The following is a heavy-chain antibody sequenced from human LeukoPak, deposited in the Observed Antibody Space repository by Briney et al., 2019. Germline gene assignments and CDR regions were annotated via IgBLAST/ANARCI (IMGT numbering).Heavy chain of an antibody. V-gene: IGHV3-66*01. CDR2: IYTGGNT. CDR3: AARDGGDYPYFDY. Sequence: GGSLRLSCAASGFTVDRKHMTWARQAPGKGLQWISFIYTGGNTYYSDSVKGRFTVSRDTSKNTLYLQMDSLRDEDTGVYRCAARDGGDYPYFDYWGPGTLVTVSS. D-gene: IGHD4-17*01. CDR1: GFTVDRKH. J-gene: IGHJ4*02.